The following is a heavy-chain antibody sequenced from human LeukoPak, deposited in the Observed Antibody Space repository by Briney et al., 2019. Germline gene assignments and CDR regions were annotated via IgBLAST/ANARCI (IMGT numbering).Heavy chain of an antibody. CDR1: GGSISSGGYS. CDR2: IYHSGST. D-gene: IGHD4-17*01. Sequence: SQTLSLTCAVSGGSISSGGYSWSWIRQPPGKGLEWIGYIYHSGSTYYNPSLKSRVTISVDRSKNQFSLKLSSVTAADTAVYYCARSFTVTTAIDYWGQGTLVTVSS. CDR3: ARSFTVTTAIDY. V-gene: IGHV4-30-2*01. J-gene: IGHJ4*02.